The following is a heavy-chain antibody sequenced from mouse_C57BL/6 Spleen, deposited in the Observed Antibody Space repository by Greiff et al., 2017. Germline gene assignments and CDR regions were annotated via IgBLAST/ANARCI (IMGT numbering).Heavy chain of an antibody. J-gene: IGHJ3*01. V-gene: IGHV1-22*01. D-gene: IGHD2-5*01. CDR3: ARLDYSNYGWFAY. Sequence: VQLKQSGPELVKPGASVKMSCKASGYTFTDYNMHWVKQSHGKSLEWIGYINPNNGGTSYNQKFKGKATLTVNKSSSTAYMELRSLTSEDSAVYYCARLDYSNYGWFAYWGQGTLVTVSA. CDR1: GYTFTDYN. CDR2: INPNNGGT.